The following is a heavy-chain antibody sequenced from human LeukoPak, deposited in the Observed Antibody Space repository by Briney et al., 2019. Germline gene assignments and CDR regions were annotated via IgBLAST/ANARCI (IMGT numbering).Heavy chain of an antibody. D-gene: IGHD6-13*01. CDR3: ACTPYGQQLAWFDP. Sequence: PGGSLRLSCAASGFTFSSYSMNWVRQAQGKGLEWVSSISSSSSYIYYADSVKGRFTISRDNAKTSLYLQMNSLRAEDTAVYYCACTPYGQQLAWFDPWGQGTLVTVSS. CDR2: ISSSSSYI. V-gene: IGHV3-21*01. J-gene: IGHJ5*02. CDR1: GFTFSSYS.